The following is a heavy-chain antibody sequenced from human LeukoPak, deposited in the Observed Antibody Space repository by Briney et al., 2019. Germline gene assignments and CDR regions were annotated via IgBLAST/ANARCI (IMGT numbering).Heavy chain of an antibody. D-gene: IGHD1-1*01. V-gene: IGHV4-31*03. Sequence: SQTLSLTCTVSVGSISSGGYYWSWIRQHPGKGLGWIGYIYYSGSTYYSPSLKSRVTISVDTSKNQFSLKLSSVTAADTAVYYCERDKTGIGAFDIWGQGTMVTVSS. CDR1: VGSISSGGYY. CDR3: ERDKTGIGAFDI. J-gene: IGHJ3*02. CDR2: IYYSGST.